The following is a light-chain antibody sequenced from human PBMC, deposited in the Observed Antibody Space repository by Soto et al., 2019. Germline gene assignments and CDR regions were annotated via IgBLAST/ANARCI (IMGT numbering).Light chain of an antibody. J-gene: IGKJ1*01. V-gene: IGKV1-9*01. Sequence: DIQLTQSPSFLSASVGDRVTITCGASQGISSNLAWYQQKPGKAPKLLIYAASNLQSGVPSRFSGSGSGTEFILSINSLQPEDIATYYCLQVSSFPRTFGQGTKVDIK. CDR2: AAS. CDR1: QGISSN. CDR3: LQVSSFPRT.